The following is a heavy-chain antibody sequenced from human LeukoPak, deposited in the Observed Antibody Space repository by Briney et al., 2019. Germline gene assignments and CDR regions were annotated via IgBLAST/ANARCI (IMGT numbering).Heavy chain of an antibody. Sequence: GASVKVSCKASGYTFTSYYMHWVRQAPRQGLEWMGIINPSGGSTSYAQKFQGRVTMTRDTSTSTVYMELSSLRSEDTAVYYCALVLGYCSGGSCYGGFDPWGQGTLVTVSS. V-gene: IGHV1-46*01. D-gene: IGHD2-15*01. CDR3: ALVLGYCSGGSCYGGFDP. CDR2: INPSGGST. CDR1: GYTFTSYY. J-gene: IGHJ5*02.